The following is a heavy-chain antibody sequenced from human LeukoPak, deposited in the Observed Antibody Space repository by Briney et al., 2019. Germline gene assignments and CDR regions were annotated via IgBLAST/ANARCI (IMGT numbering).Heavy chain of an antibody. CDR2: IYHSGST. D-gene: IGHD4-23*01. V-gene: IGHV4-30-2*01. J-gene: IGHJ6*02. CDR1: ANSISSGGYY. CDR3: AKHLDGGYSYYYGMDV. Sequence: PSETLSLTCTVSANSISSGGYYWSRIRQPPGKGLEWIGYIYHSGSTYYNPSLKSRVTISVDRSKTQFSLKLSSVTAEDTAVYYCAKHLDGGYSYYYGMDVWGLGTTVTVSS.